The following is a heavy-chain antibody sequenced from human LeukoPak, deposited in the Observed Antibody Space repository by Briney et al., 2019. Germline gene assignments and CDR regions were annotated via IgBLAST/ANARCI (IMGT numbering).Heavy chain of an antibody. CDR1: GYTFTGYY. V-gene: IGHV1-2*02. D-gene: IGHD2-2*01. CDR3: ARVSFWAGCSSTSCWPGGMDV. Sequence: VASVRVSCKASGYTFTGYYMHWVRQAPGQGLEWMGWINPNSGGTNYAQKFQGRVTMTRDTSISTAYMELSRLRSDDTAVYYCARVSFWAGCSSTSCWPGGMDVWGQGTTVTVSS. J-gene: IGHJ6*02. CDR2: INPNSGGT.